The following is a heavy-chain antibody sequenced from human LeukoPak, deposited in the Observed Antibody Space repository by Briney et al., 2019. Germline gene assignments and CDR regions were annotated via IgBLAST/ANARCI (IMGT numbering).Heavy chain of an antibody. V-gene: IGHV4-34*01. CDR3: AKVQGQDRYCSRTICYYYYYMDV. Sequence: SETLSLTCAVYGGSFSGYYWSWIRQPPGKGLEWIGEINHSGSTNYNPSLKSRVTISVDTSKNQFSLKLSSVTAADTAVHYCAKVQGQDRYCSRTICYYYYYMDVWGKGTTVAVSS. CDR1: GGSFSGYY. D-gene: IGHD2-2*01. CDR2: INHSGST. J-gene: IGHJ6*03.